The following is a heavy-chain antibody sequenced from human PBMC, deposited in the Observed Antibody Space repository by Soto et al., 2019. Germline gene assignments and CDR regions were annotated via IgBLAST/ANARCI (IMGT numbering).Heavy chain of an antibody. CDR2: ISSSSSYT. D-gene: IGHD6-13*01. Sequence: YMGWILHSPIKWLECVSYISSSSSYTNYADSVKGRFTISRDNSKNTLYLQMNSLRAEDTAVYYCAKSTPSSSWLYYYYGMDVWGQGTTVTGSS. V-gene: IGHV3-11*06. J-gene: IGHJ6*02. CDR3: AKSTPSSSWLYYYYGMDV. CDR1: Y.